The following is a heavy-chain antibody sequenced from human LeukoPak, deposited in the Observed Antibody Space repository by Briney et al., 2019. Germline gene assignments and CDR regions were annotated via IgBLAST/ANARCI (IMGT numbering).Heavy chain of an antibody. D-gene: IGHD1-26*01. J-gene: IGHJ4*02. V-gene: IGHV3-23*01. Sequence: PGGSLRLSCAASGFIFSSFAMNWVRQAPGKGLEWVSIISGNGDSTYYTDSVKGRFIISRDNSKNTLYLQMNSLRAEDTAVYYCARDRSGSYHSDYWGQGTLVTVSS. CDR2: ISGNGDST. CDR3: ARDRSGSYHSDY. CDR1: GFIFSSFA.